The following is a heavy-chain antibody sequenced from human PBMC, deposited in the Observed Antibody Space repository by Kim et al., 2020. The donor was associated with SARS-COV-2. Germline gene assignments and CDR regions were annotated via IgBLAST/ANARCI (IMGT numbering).Heavy chain of an antibody. D-gene: IGHD3-16*01. V-gene: IGHV4-39*01. Sequence: SETLSLTCTVSGGSISSSSYYWGWIRQPPGKGLEWIGSIYYSGSTYYNPSLKSRVTISVDTSKNQFSLKLSSVTAADTAVYYCARHQQMGAPTDWGQGTLVTVSS. CDR1: GGSISSSSYY. CDR2: IYYSGST. J-gene: IGHJ4*02. CDR3: ARHQQMGAPTD.